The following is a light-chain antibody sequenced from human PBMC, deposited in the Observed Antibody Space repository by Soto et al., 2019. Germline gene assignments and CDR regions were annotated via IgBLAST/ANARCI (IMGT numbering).Light chain of an antibody. Sequence: QSVLTQPASVSGSPGQSITISCTGTSSDVGGYNCASWHQQHPGKAPKLMIYEVSDRPSGVSNRFSGSKSGNTASLTISGLQAEDEADYFCSSYTSSSHFVLGTGTKVTVL. J-gene: IGLJ1*01. CDR2: EVS. V-gene: IGLV2-14*01. CDR1: SSDVGGYNC. CDR3: SSYTSSSHFV.